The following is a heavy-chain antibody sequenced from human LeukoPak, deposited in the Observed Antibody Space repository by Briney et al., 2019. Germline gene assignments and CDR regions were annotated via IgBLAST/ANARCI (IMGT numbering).Heavy chain of an antibody. CDR2: IDTNTGNP. Sequence: ASVKVSCKASGFTFTSNHIHCVRQAPGQGLEWMGWIDTNTGNPTYAQGFIGRFVFSLDTSVTTAYLQISSLKAEDTAVYYCARHEIAAFYWGQGTQVTVSS. CDR3: ARHEIAAFY. CDR1: GFTFTSNH. J-gene: IGHJ4*02. D-gene: IGHD6-13*01. V-gene: IGHV7-4-1*02.